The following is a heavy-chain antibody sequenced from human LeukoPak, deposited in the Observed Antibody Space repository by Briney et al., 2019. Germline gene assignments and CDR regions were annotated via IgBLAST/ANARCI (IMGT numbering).Heavy chain of an antibody. Sequence: GGSLRLSCAATGFPFYGYWMTWLRQAPGKGLEWVANIKHDESETNYADSVKGRFTISRDNAKNSLYLQMDSLRVEDTAVYFCARPYCSGGSCYNPWGQGTLVTVSS. CDR2: IKHDESET. CDR3: ARPYCSGGSCYNP. D-gene: IGHD2-15*01. CDR1: GFPFYGYW. V-gene: IGHV3-7*01. J-gene: IGHJ5*02.